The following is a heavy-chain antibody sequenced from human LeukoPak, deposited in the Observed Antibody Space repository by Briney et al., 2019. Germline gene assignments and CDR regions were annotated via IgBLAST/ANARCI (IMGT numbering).Heavy chain of an antibody. D-gene: IGHD3-22*01. V-gene: IGHV3-30*18. Sequence: PGKSLRLSCAASEFTFSSYGMHWVRQAPGKGLEWVAVISYDGSNKYYADSVKGRFTISRDNSKNTLYLQMNSLRAEDTAVYYCAKDTGDYYDSSGYLGDYWGQGTLVTVSS. CDR1: EFTFSSYG. J-gene: IGHJ4*02. CDR2: ISYDGSNK. CDR3: AKDTGDYYDSSGYLGDY.